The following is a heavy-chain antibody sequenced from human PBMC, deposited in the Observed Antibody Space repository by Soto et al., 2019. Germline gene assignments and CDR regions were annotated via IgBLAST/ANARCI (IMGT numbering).Heavy chain of an antibody. Sequence: SVKVSCKASGGTFSSYAISWVRQAPGQGLEWMGGIIPIFGTANYAQKFQGRVTITADESTSTAYMELSSLRSEDTAVYYCARTGGCSSTSCGSYGMDVWGQVTTVTVSS. CDR1: GGTFSSYA. CDR3: ARTGGCSSTSCGSYGMDV. J-gene: IGHJ6*02. D-gene: IGHD2-2*01. V-gene: IGHV1-69*13. CDR2: IIPIFGTA.